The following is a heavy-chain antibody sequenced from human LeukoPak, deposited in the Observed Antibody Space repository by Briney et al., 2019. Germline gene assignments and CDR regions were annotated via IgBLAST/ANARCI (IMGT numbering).Heavy chain of an antibody. V-gene: IGHV3-74*01. CDR2: IETDGKSA. CDR3: ARDYQGLHY. D-gene: IGHD3-16*02. Sequence: GGSLRLSCAASGFTVSSNYMSWVRQAPGKGLEWVSAIETDGKSATYADSVKGRFTISRDNAKNTLYLQMNSLRAEDTAVYFCARDYQGLHYWGQGTLVTVSS. J-gene: IGHJ4*02. CDR1: GFTVSSNY.